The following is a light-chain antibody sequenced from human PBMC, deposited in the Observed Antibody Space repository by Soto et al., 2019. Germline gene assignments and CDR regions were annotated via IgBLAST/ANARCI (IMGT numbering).Light chain of an antibody. Sequence: EIVMTQSPATLSVSPGERATLSCRASQSVSRNLAWCQQKPGQAPRLLIYGASTRATGFPARFSGSGSGTEFTLTISSLQPEDFAVYYCQHYNNWPPWTFGQGTKVDIK. CDR2: GAS. CDR3: QHYNNWPPWT. V-gene: IGKV3-15*01. CDR1: QSVSRN. J-gene: IGKJ1*01.